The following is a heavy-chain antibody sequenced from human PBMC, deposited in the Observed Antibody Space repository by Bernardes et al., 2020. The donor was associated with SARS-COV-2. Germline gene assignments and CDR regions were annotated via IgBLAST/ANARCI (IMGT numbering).Heavy chain of an antibody. Sequence: SETLPLTCTVSGGSISSGSYYWNWIRQPAGKGLEWIGHIYTSGNTNYNPSLKSRVTISVDTSKNQFSLKLSSVTAADTAVYYCARETVAAHYGMDVWGQGTTVTVSS. CDR2: IYTSGNT. D-gene: IGHD2-15*01. J-gene: IGHJ6*02. CDR3: ARETVAAHYGMDV. V-gene: IGHV4-61*09. CDR1: GGSISSGSYY.